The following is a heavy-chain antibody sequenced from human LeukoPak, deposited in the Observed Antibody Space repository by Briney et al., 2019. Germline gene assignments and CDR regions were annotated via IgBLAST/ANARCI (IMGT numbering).Heavy chain of an antibody. CDR1: GASISSGSYY. D-gene: IGHD3-16*01. CDR3: ATQGGQY. J-gene: IGHJ4*02. V-gene: IGHV4-61*01. Sequence: SETLSLTCTVSGASISSGSYYWSWIRQPPGKGLEWIGYIYYSGSTNYNPSLKSRVTISVDTSKNQFSLKLSSVTAADTAVYYCATQGGQYWGQGTLVTVSS. CDR2: IYYSGST.